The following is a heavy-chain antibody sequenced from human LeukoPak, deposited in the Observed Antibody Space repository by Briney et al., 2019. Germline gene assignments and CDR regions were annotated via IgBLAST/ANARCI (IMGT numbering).Heavy chain of an antibody. J-gene: IGHJ5*02. Sequence: GGSLRLSCAASGFNIASYRMTWVRQAPGQGLEWVANIRSDGSEKYYVDSVKGRFTISRDNDKNTLYLQMNSLRAEDTAVYYCAKSARTMIVVVNWFDPWGQGTLVTVSS. CDR2: IRSDGSEK. D-gene: IGHD3-22*01. CDR1: GFNIASYR. V-gene: IGHV3-7*03. CDR3: AKSARTMIVVVNWFDP.